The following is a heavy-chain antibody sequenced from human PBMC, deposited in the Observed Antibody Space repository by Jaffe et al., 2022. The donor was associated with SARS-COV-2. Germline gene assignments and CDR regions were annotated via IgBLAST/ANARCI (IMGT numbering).Heavy chain of an antibody. V-gene: IGHV3-21*01. CDR1: GFTFSSYS. D-gene: IGHD3-3*01. Sequence: EVQLVESGGGLVKPGGSLRLSCAASGFTFSSYSMNWVRQAPGKGLEWVSSISSSSSYIYYADSVKGRFTISRDNAKNSLYLQMNSLRAEDTAVYYCAREPYYDFWSGYSGDSSPFDYWGQGTLVTVSS. CDR3: AREPYYDFWSGYSGDSSPFDY. J-gene: IGHJ4*02. CDR2: ISSSSSYI.